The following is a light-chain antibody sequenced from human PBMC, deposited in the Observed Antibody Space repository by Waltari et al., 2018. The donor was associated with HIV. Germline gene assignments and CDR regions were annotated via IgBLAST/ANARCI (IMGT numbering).Light chain of an antibody. J-gene: IGLJ3*02. V-gene: IGLV1-47*01. CDR1: TSNIGTNN. CDR3: SAWDASLGAWM. Sequence: QSVLTQPPSASGTPGQRIIISCSGSTSNIGTNNVNWYQQLPGTTTRLLVDRNIRRPSGVPGRVSGARCGAAAALAISGLRAGDESYYYCSAWDASLGAWMFGGGTKLTVL. CDR2: RNI.